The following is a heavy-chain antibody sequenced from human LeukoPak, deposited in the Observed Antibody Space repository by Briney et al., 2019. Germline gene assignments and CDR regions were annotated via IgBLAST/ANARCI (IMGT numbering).Heavy chain of an antibody. CDR3: GKAAGKWIPDH. V-gene: IGHV3-64D*09. CDR2: ISSNGGST. J-gene: IGHJ4*02. D-gene: IGHD1-14*01. Sequence: GGSLRLSCPASGFTFSSYVMHCVRQAPGKGLEYVSAISSNGGSTYYADSVKGRFTISRDNSKNTLYLQMSSLRGEDTAVYYCGKAAGKWIPDHCGEGTLVTVSS. CDR1: GFTFSSYV.